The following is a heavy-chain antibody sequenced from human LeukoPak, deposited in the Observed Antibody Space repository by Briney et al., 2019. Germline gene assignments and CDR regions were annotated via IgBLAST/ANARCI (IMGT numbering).Heavy chain of an antibody. CDR2: INPSGGRT. CDR3: ARSKRLSGTYDY. D-gene: IGHD1-7*01. J-gene: IGHJ4*02. Sequence: ASVKVSCKASGYTFTSYYIHWVRQAPGQGLDWVGIINPSGGRTRNAQKFQGRLTMTRDTSTSRVYMELSRLRSDDTAVYFCARSKRLSGTYDYWGQGTLVTVSA. V-gene: IGHV1-46*01. CDR1: GYTFTSYY.